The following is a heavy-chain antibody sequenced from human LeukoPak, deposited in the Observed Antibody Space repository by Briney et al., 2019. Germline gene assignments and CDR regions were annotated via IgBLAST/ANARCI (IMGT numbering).Heavy chain of an antibody. CDR2: ISGSGGST. CDR1: GFTFSGYA. D-gene: IGHD2-21*01. Sequence: GGSLRLSCAASGFTFSGYAMSWVRQAPGKGLEWVSAISGSGGSTYYADSVKGRFTISRDNSKNTLYLQMNSLRAEDTAVYYCAKFLPTHIVVANYYFDYWGQGTLVTVSS. J-gene: IGHJ4*02. CDR3: AKFLPTHIVVANYYFDY. V-gene: IGHV3-23*01.